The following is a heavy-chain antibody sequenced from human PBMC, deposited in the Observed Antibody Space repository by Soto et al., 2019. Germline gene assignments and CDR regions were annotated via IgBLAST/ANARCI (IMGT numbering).Heavy chain of an antibody. Sequence: GGSLRLSCAASGFTFSSYSMNWVRQAPGKGLEWVSSISSSSSYIYYADSVKGRFTISRDNAKNSLYLQMNSLRAEDTAVYYCATAESLYGMDVWGQGTTVTVSS. CDR2: ISSSSSYI. CDR1: GFTFSSYS. CDR3: ATAESLYGMDV. J-gene: IGHJ6*02. V-gene: IGHV3-21*01.